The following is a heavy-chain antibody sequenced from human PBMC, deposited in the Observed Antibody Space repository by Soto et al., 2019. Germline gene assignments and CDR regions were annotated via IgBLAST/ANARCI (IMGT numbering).Heavy chain of an antibody. CDR3: ETRKQCMVLEYFEY. Sequence: VSXRLSCPPSVLSFIFYPIILFRQAQGKGLGFASAISGSGGSAYYADSVNVRFTISRYNSKNTLYLQMKSLRDEETAVDSCETRKQCMVLEYFEYWGQGHLVTV. J-gene: IGHJ4*02. CDR2: ISGSGGSA. V-gene: IGHV3-23*01. CDR1: VLSFIFYP. D-gene: IGHD6-19*01.